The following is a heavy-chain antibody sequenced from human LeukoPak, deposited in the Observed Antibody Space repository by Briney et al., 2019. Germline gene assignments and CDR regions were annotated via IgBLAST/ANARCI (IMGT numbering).Heavy chain of an antibody. CDR3: AKDFTMFRGILSA. CDR2: ISGSGVDT. V-gene: IGHV3-23*01. D-gene: IGHD3-10*01. CDR1: GFTFITYA. J-gene: IGHJ5*02. Sequence: DPGGSLRLSCAASGFTFITYAMSWFRQAPGKGLECVSGISGSGVDTYYADSVKGRFAISRDNSKKMLYLQMNSLRAEDTAGYYCAKDFTMFRGILSAWGQGTLLTVSS.